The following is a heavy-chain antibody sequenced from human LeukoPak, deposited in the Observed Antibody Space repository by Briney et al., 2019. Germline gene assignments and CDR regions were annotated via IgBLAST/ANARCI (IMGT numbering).Heavy chain of an antibody. Sequence: GESLKTSCKGSGYSFTSYWMGWVRQMPGKGLEWMGIIYPGDSDTRYSPSFQGQVTISADKSISTAYLQWSSLKASDTAMYYCAATYCSSTICRDAFDIWGQGTMVTVSS. V-gene: IGHV5-51*01. J-gene: IGHJ3*02. CDR3: AATYCSSTICRDAFDI. CDR1: GYSFTSYW. CDR2: IYPGDSDT. D-gene: IGHD2-2*01.